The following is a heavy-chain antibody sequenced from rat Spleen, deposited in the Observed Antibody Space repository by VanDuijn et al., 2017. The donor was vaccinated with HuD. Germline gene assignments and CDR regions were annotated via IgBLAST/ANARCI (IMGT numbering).Heavy chain of an antibody. CDR1: GFTFSSFA. D-gene: IGHD1-7*01. V-gene: IGHV5-46*01. CDR3: TRKGVWFDY. Sequence: EVQLVESGGGLVQPGRSMKLSCAASGFTFSSFAMAWVRQAPKKGLEWVATITSGGSSTYYRDSVKGRFTISRDNAKSTLYLQMNSLRSEDTATYYCTRKGVWFDYWGQGVMVTVSS. CDR2: ITSGGSST. J-gene: IGHJ2*01.